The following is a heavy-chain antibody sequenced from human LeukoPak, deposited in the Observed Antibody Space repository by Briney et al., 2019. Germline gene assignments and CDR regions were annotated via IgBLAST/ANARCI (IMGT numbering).Heavy chain of an antibody. CDR1: GGSISSYY. Sequence: PSETLSLTCTVSGGSISSYYWSWIRQPPGKGLEWIRYIYYSGSTNYNPSLKSRVTISVDTSKNQFSLKLSSVTAADTAVYYCAGAGEPQYYYYYYMDVWGRGTTVTVSS. V-gene: IGHV4-59*01. D-gene: IGHD1-14*01. J-gene: IGHJ6*03. CDR3: AGAGEPQYYYYYYMDV. CDR2: IYYSGST.